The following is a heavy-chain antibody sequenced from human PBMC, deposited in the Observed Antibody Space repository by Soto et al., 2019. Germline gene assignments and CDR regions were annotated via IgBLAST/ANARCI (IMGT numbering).Heavy chain of an antibody. D-gene: IGHD2-2*01. V-gene: IGHV4-34*01. J-gene: IGHJ6*03. CDR1: GGSFSGYY. CDR3: ARGSEDIVVVPAAKTFYMDV. Sequence: PSETLSLTCAVYGGSFSGYYWSWIRQPPGKGLEWIGEINHSGSTNYNPSLKSRVTISVDTSKNQFSLKLSSVTAADTAVYYCARGSEDIVVVPAAKTFYMDVWGKGTTVTVSS. CDR2: INHSGST.